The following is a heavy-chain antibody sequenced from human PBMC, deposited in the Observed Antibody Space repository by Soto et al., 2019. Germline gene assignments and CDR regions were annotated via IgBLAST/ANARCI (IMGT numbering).Heavy chain of an antibody. Sequence: GGSLRLSCAASGFTFSSDAMSWVRQAPGKGLEWVSGINGGGVSTYYAESVKGRFTISRDNSKNTVYLQMNSLRADDTAVYYSATSPRYCTNGLCYPGYYFDYWGQGSLVTGSS. CDR2: INGGGVST. CDR1: GFTFSSDA. D-gene: IGHD2-8*01. V-gene: IGHV3-23*01. CDR3: ATSPRYCTNGLCYPGYYFDY. J-gene: IGHJ4*02.